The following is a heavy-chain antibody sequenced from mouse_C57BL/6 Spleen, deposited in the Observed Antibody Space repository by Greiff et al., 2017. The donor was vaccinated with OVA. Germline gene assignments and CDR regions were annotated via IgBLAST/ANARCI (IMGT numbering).Heavy chain of an antibody. V-gene: IGHV1-55*01. CDR2: IYPGSGST. CDR3: ARGGDGYYGAMDY. CDR1: GYTFTSYW. Sequence: QVQLQQPGAELVKPGASVKMSCKASGYTFTSYWITWVKQRPGQGLEWIGDIYPGSGSTNYNEKFKSKATLTVDTSSSTAYMQLSSLTSEDSAVYFCARGGDGYYGAMDYWGQGTSVTVSS. J-gene: IGHJ4*01. D-gene: IGHD2-3*01.